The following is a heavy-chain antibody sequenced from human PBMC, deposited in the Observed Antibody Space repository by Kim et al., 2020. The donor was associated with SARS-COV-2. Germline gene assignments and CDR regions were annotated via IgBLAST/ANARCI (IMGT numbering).Heavy chain of an antibody. V-gene: IGHV4-59*13. J-gene: IGHJ3*02. D-gene: IGHD1-26*01. CDR2: IYYSGST. Sequence: SETLSLTCTVSGGSISSYYWSWIRQPPGKGLEWIGYIYYSGSTNYNPSLKSRVTISVDTSKNQFSLKLSSVTAADTAVYYCARGRSPWDDAFDIWGQGT. CDR3: ARGRSPWDDAFDI. CDR1: GGSISSYY.